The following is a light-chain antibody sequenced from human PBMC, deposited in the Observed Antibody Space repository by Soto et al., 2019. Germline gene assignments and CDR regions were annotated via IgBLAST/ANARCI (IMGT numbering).Light chain of an antibody. V-gene: IGKV3-11*01. CDR2: DAS. Sequence: EIVLTQSPGTLSLSPGERATLSCRASQSASSALAGYLQKPGQAPRLLIYDASTRAAGIPVRFSGSGSGTDFTLTISSLEPEDFAVYDCQQRSNWPAMITFGQGTRLEIK. CDR1: QSASSA. J-gene: IGKJ5*01. CDR3: QQRSNWPAMIT.